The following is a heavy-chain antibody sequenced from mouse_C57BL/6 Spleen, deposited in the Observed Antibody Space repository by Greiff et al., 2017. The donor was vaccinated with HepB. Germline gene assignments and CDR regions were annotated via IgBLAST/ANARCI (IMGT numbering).Heavy chain of an antibody. Sequence: QVQLQHSGAELVKPGASVKISCKASGYAFSSYWMNWVKQRPGKGLEWIGQIYPGDGDTNYNGKFKGKATLTADKSSSTAYMQLSSLTSEDSAVYFCARKGDYGYDFAYWGQGTLVTVSA. J-gene: IGHJ3*01. CDR2: IYPGDGDT. CDR3: ARKGDYGYDFAY. CDR1: GYAFSSYW. D-gene: IGHD2-2*01. V-gene: IGHV1-80*01.